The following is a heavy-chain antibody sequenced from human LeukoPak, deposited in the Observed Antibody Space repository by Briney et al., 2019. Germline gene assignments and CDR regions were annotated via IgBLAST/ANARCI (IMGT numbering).Heavy chain of an antibody. V-gene: IGHV3-7*01. J-gene: IGHJ4*02. Sequence: GGSLRLSCAASGFTFSDYWMTWVRQAPGKGLEWVANVRQDGSEKYHVDSVKGRFTISRDNAKNSVYLQMNSLRAEDTAVYYCARISCSRSSCYGVYDYWGQGSLVTVSS. D-gene: IGHD2-15*01. CDR2: VRQDGSEK. CDR1: GFTFSDYW. CDR3: ARISCSRSSCYGVYDY.